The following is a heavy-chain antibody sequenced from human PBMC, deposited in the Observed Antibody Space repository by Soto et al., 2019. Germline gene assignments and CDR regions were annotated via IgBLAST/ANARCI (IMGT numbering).Heavy chain of an antibody. Sequence: EVQLVESGGGLVQPGGSLRLSCAASGFTFSSYEMNWVRQAPGKGLEWVSYISSSGSTIYYADAVKGRFTISRDNPKNVPDRQMNSQRGEDTSVYYCARGIYGSGSYIYFDYWGQGTLVTVSS. V-gene: IGHV3-48*03. J-gene: IGHJ4*02. CDR3: ARGIYGSGSYIYFDY. D-gene: IGHD3-10*01. CDR1: GFTFSSYE. CDR2: ISSSGSTI.